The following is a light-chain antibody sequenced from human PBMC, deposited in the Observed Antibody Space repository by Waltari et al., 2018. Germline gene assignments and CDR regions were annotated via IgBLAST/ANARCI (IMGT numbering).Light chain of an antibody. Sequence: QSALTQPASVSGSPGQSLAVSCTGSSSDVGTYNLVSWYQQNPGKAPKLIIYEATKRPSGVSNRFSGAKSGNMASLTISGRQAEDEAEYYCCSFAGRSTWVFGTGTKVTVL. J-gene: IGLJ1*01. CDR2: EAT. CDR3: CSFAGRSTWV. CDR1: SSDVGTYNL. V-gene: IGLV2-23*01.